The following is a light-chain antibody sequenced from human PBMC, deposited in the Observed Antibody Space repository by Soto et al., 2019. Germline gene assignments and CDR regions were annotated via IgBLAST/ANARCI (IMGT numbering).Light chain of an antibody. CDR3: QQYDNVPLT. CDR2: NAS. Sequence: DRVIIPCRASQTISSWLAWYQQKPGKAPKLLIYNASTLKSGVPSRFSGSGSGTHFTFTISSLQPEDTATYYCQQYDNVPLTFGGGTKVDIK. CDR1: QTISSW. J-gene: IGKJ4*02. V-gene: IGKV1-5*03.